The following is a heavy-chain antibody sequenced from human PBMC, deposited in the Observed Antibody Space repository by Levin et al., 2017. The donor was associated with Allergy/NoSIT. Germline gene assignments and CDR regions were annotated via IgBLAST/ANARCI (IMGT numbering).Heavy chain of an antibody. D-gene: IGHD1-26*01. CDR2: IYPSDSDT. Sequence: GGSLRLSCKGSGYSFASYWIGWVRQMPGKGLEWMGIIYPSDSDTRYSPSFQGQVTISADKSISTAYLQWSSLKASDTAMYYCARHYSSGGYYSTPFFDYWGQGALVTVSS. V-gene: IGHV5-51*01. CDR1: GYSFASYW. J-gene: IGHJ4*02. CDR3: ARHYSSGGYYSTPFFDY.